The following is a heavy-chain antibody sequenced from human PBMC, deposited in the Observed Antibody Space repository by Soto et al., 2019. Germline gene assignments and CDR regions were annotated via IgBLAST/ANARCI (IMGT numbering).Heavy chain of an antibody. CDR2: IIPIFGTA. CDR1: GGTFSSYA. CDR3: ARSQPYSSSWPYYFDY. J-gene: IGHJ4*02. Sequence: SVKVSCKASGGTFSSYAISWVRQAPGQGLEWMGGIIPIFGTANYAQKFQGRVTITADESTSTAYMELSSLRSEDTAVYYCARSQPYSSSWPYYFDYWGQGTLVTVSS. D-gene: IGHD6-13*01. V-gene: IGHV1-69*13.